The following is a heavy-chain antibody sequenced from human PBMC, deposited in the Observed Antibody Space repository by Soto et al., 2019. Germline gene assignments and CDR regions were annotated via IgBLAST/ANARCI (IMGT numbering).Heavy chain of an antibody. CDR1: GFTFDDYA. D-gene: IGHD6-19*01. CDR2: ISWNSGSI. V-gene: IGHV3-9*01. J-gene: IGHJ4*02. CDR3: AKDKRYSSGWYYFDY. Sequence: SLRLSCSASGFTFDDYAMHWVREAPGKGLEWVSGISWNSGSIGYADSVKGRFTISRDNAKNSLYLQMNSLRAEDTALYYCAKDKRYSSGWYYFDYWGQGTLVTVSS.